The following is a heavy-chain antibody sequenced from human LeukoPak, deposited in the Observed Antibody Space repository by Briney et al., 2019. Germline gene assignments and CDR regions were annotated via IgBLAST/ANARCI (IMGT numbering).Heavy chain of an antibody. CDR1: GFTFSSYA. J-gene: IGHJ4*02. Sequence: GGSLRLSCAASGFTFSSYAMSWVRQAPGKGLEWVSSISGSGGRTYHADSVKGRFTISRDNSKNTLYLQMNSLRAEDTAVYYCSTPPAVTRNYWGQGILVTVSS. CDR3: STPPAVTRNY. D-gene: IGHD4-17*01. V-gene: IGHV3-23*01. CDR2: ISGSGGRT.